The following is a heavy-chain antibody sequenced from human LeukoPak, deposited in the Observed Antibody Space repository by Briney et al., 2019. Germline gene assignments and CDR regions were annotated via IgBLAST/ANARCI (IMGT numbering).Heavy chain of an antibody. Sequence: GGSLSFSCAASGFTFSSYWMPWVRQAPGKGREWVANMGGDGSEKYYVDSVKGRFTISRDNAKNSLYLQVNSLRAEDTAVYYCARLNYDFWSGVWEGYYMDVWGKGTTVTVSS. J-gene: IGHJ6*03. V-gene: IGHV3-7*01. D-gene: IGHD3-3*01. CDR1: GFTFSSYW. CDR3: ARLNYDFWSGVWEGYYMDV. CDR2: MGGDGSEK.